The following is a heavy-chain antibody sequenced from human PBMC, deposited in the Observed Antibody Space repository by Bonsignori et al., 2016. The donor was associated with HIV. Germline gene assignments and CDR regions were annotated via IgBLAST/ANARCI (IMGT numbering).Heavy chain of an antibody. CDR2: INPSSGTS. Sequence: QVQLVQSGAEVKKPGASVKVSCKASGYTFDYKYMHWVRQAPGQGLEWMGIINPSSGTSTHAQKFQGRVTMTRDTSTSTVYMELSSLRSEDMALYYCARANSGSYDYWGQGTLVTVSS. D-gene: IGHD3-10*01. J-gene: IGHJ4*02. CDR3: ARANSGSYDY. V-gene: IGHV1-46*02. CDR1: GYTFDYKY.